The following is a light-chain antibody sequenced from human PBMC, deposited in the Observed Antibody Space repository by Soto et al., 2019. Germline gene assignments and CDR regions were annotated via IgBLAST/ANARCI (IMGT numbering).Light chain of an antibody. Sequence: QSVLTQPPSASGTPGQRVTISCSGSSSNIGSEYVVWYQHLPGTAPKRLIYGDNNRPSGVPDRFSGSKSGTSASLAITGLQPEDEADYYCQSYDSSLTTFVFGTGTKLTVL. CDR3: QSYDSSLTTFV. CDR1: SSNIGSEYV. J-gene: IGLJ1*01. V-gene: IGLV1-40*01. CDR2: GDN.